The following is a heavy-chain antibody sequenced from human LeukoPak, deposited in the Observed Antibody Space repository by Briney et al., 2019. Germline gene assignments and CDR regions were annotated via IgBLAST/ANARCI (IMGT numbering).Heavy chain of an antibody. CDR2: SIPIFGTA. CDR1: GGTFSSYA. CDR3: ARAPIVLMVYARNFYYYYMDV. J-gene: IGHJ6*03. D-gene: IGHD2-8*01. Sequence: SVKVSCKASGGTFSSYAISWVRQAPGQGLEWMGGSIPIFGTANYAQKFQGRVTITTDESTSTAYMELSSLRSEDTAVYYCARAPIVLMVYARNFYYYYMDVWGKGTTVTVSS. V-gene: IGHV1-69*05.